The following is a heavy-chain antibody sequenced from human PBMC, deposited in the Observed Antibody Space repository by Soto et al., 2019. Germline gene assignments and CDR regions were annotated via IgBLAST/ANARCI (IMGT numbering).Heavy chain of an antibody. D-gene: IGHD3-10*01. J-gene: IGHJ6*02. Sequence: ASETLSLTCAVSGGSISSSNWWSWVRQPPGKGLEWIGEIYHSGSTNYNPSLKSRVTISVDKSKNQFSLKLSSVTAADTAVYYCARGRGVSSGRPRYYYYYGMDVWGQGTTVTVSS. CDR2: IYHSGST. V-gene: IGHV4-4*02. CDR1: GGSISSSNW. CDR3: ARGRGVSSGRPRYYYYYGMDV.